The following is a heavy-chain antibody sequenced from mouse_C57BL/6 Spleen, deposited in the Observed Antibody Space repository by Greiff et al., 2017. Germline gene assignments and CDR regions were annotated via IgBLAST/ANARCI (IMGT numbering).Heavy chain of an antibody. CDR1: GFTFSSYA. D-gene: IGHD2-5*01. Sequence: EVNVVESGGGLVKPGGSLKLSCAASGFTFSSYAMSWVRQTPEKRLAWVATISDGGSYTYYPDNVKGRFTISRDNAKNNLYLQMSHLKSEDTAMYYCASYSNDAMDYWGQGTSVTVSS. J-gene: IGHJ4*01. CDR3: ASYSNDAMDY. V-gene: IGHV5-4*03. CDR2: ISDGGSYT.